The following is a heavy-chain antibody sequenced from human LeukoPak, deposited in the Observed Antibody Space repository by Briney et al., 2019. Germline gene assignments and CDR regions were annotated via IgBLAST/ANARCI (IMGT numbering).Heavy chain of an antibody. CDR2: IYTSGSN. CDR1: GRFLSIYY. V-gene: IGHV4-4*07. J-gene: IGHJ6*02. CDR3: ARWAAAGPHYNYYGMEV. D-gene: IGHD6-13*01. Sequence: ETLSLTCSFWGRFLSIYYALWIRQPAGKGLEWIGRIYTSGSNNYNPSLKSRVPMSLDPSKNQFSLKLSSVTAAGTAVYYCARWAAAGPHYNYYGMEVWGQGSTVTVSS.